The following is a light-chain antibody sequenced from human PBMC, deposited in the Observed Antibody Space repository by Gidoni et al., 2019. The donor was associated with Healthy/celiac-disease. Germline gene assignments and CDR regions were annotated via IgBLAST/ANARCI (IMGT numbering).Light chain of an antibody. Sequence: DTPMTQSPSSLAASVGDRVNITCRASQSISNYLAWYQQKPGKVPKRLIYAASTLQSGVPSRFSGRGSGTDFTLTISSLQPEDVATYYCQKYNSAPQTFGQGTKVEIK. J-gene: IGKJ1*01. V-gene: IGKV1-27*01. CDR2: AAS. CDR1: QSISNY. CDR3: QKYNSAPQT.